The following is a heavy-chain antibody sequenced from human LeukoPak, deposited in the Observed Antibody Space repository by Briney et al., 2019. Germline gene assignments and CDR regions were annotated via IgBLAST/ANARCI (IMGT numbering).Heavy chain of an antibody. CDR3: VRLMIPLQWLVAGGVFDY. CDR1: GYSFTSYW. CDR2: IYPGDSDT. D-gene: IGHD6-19*01. Sequence: GESLKISCKGSGYSFTSYWIGWVRQMPGKGLEWMGIIYPGDSDTRYSPSFQGQVTISADKSISTAYLQWSSLKASDTAMYYCVRLMIPLQWLVAGGVFDYWGQGTLVTVSS. J-gene: IGHJ4*02. V-gene: IGHV5-51*01.